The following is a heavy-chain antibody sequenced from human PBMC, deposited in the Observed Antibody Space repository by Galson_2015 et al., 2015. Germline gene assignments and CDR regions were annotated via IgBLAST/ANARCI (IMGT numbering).Heavy chain of an antibody. Sequence: SLRLSCAASGFTFSSYEMNWVRQAPGKGLEWVAHISQDGSAKYYVDSVKGRFTISRDNAKNSLYLQMNSLRAEDTSLYYCARWGDGGSYSGIGYWGQGTLVTVSS. V-gene: IGHV3-7*01. CDR1: GFTFSSYE. D-gene: IGHD1-26*01. CDR3: ARWGDGGSYSGIGY. J-gene: IGHJ4*02. CDR2: ISQDGSAK.